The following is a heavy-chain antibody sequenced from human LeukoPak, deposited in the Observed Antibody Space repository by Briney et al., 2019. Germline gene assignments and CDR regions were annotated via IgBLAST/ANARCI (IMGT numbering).Heavy chain of an antibody. Sequence: GGSLRLACAASGFTFSSYGMHWVRQAPGKGLEWVAFIRYDGSNKYYADSVKGRFTISRDNSKNTLYLQMNSLRAEDTAVYYCAKVLRRYYDSSGYYGADDAFDIWGQGTMVTVSS. CDR1: GFTFSSYG. CDR2: IRYDGSNK. V-gene: IGHV3-30*02. CDR3: AKVLRRYYDSSGYYGADDAFDI. J-gene: IGHJ3*02. D-gene: IGHD3-22*01.